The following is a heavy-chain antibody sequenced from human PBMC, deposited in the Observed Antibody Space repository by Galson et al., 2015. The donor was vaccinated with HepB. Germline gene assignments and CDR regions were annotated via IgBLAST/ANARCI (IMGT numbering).Heavy chain of an antibody. D-gene: IGHD1-26*01. CDR2: ISYDGSNK. J-gene: IGHJ3*02. CDR1: GFTFSSYG. V-gene: IGHV3-30*18. Sequence: SLRLSCAASGFTFSSYGMHWVRQAPGKGLEWVAVISYDGSNKYYADSVKGRFTISRDNSKNTLYLQMNSLRAEDTAVYYCAKMWAGATSNAFDIWGQGTMVTVSS. CDR3: AKMWAGATSNAFDI.